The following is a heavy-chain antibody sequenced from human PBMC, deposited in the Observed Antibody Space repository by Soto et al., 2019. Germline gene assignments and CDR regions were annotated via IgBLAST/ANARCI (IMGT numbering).Heavy chain of an antibody. CDR1: GFTFGSYD. Sequence: GGSLRLSCAASGFTFGSYDIHWVRQASGKGLEWVSAVGTAGDTYYSGSVKGRFTISREDAKNSLYLQMNSLRGGDTAVYYCARERGGYFDYWGQGTMVTVYS. CDR2: VGTAGDT. D-gene: IGHD2-15*01. V-gene: IGHV3-13*01. J-gene: IGHJ4*02. CDR3: ARERGGYFDY.